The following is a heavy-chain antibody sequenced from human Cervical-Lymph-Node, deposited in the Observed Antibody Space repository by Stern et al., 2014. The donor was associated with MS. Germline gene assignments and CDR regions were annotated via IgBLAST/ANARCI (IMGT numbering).Heavy chain of an antibody. J-gene: IGHJ4*02. CDR3: ATDRGFK. Sequence: QEQLQQSGAEVKKPGASVTVSCNVAGHTLRELAMHWLRQVPTRGLEWMGQFDPEDGETVYAQQFQGRLSMTEDTSTGTAYMTLTALRSEDTAVYYCATDRGFKWGPGTLVTVSS. D-gene: IGHD3-10*01. CDR2: FDPEDGET. CDR1: GHTLRELA. V-gene: IGHV1-24*01.